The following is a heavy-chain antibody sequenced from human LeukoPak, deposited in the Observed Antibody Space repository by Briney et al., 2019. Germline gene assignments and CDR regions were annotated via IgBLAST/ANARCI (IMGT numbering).Heavy chain of an antibody. V-gene: IGHV4-34*01. CDR1: GGSFSGYY. Sequence: SETLSLTCAVYGGSFSGYYWSWIRQPLGEGLEWIGEINHSGSTNYNPSLKSRVTISVDTSKNQFSLKLSSVTAADTAVYYCARGERMVRGGGAGRTDWFDPWGQGTLVTVSS. CDR2: INHSGST. J-gene: IGHJ5*02. D-gene: IGHD3-10*01. CDR3: ARGERMVRGGGAGRTDWFDP.